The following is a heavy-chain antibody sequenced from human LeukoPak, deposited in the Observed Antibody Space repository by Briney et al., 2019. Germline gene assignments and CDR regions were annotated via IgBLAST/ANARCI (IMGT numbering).Heavy chain of an antibody. CDR3: VRGIRAPDF. CDR2: IRGGGPEK. V-gene: IGHV3-23*01. CDR1: GFSFNSYD. J-gene: IGHJ4*02. Sequence: GGSLRLSCVASGFSFNSYDLSWLRQAAGKGLEWVAGIRGGGPEKYYPDSVKGRFIISRESSKHTLFLQTNGLRADDAAIYYSVRGIRAPDFWGQGTLVTVSS.